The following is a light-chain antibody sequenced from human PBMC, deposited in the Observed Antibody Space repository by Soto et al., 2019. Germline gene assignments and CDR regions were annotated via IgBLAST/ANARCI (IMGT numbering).Light chain of an antibody. Sequence: DIQMTQSPSPLSASVRDRVTITCRASQGIRNYLAWYQQKPGKVPKLLIYAASTLQSGVPSRFSGSGSGTDFTLTISSLQSEDFAVYYCHHYNSWPYTFGQGTKVDIK. V-gene: IGKV1-27*01. J-gene: IGKJ2*01. CDR3: HHYNSWPYT. CDR1: QGIRNY. CDR2: AAS.